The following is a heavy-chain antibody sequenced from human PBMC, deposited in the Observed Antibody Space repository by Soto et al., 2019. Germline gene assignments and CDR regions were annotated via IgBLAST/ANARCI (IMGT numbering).Heavy chain of an antibody. J-gene: IGHJ4*02. CDR1: GFTVSSNY. CDR3: ERDGTSRSRYYFDY. D-gene: IGHD6-13*01. CDR2: IYGAAST. V-gene: IGHV3-66*01. Sequence: EVQLVESGGGLVQPGGSLRLSCAASGFTVSSNYMNWVRQAPGKGLEWVSIIYGAASTYYADSVKGRFTISRDNSKNTLYLQMNSLRAEDTAVYYCERDGTSRSRYYFDYWGQGTLVTVSS.